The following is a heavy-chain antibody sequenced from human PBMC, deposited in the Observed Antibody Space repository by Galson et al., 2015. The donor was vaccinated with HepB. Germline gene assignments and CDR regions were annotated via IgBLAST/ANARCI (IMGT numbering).Heavy chain of an antibody. CDR1: GFTFSRYW. CDR3: ARDSGHNWYFDL. V-gene: IGHV3-74*01. J-gene: IGHJ2*01. Sequence: SLRLSCAASGFTFSRYWMHWVRQVPGKGLVWVSHIRSDETGSTYADSVKGRFTISRDNAKNTLYLQMNSLRAEDAAVYYCARDSGHNWYFDLWGRGTLVTVSS. CDR2: IRSDETGS.